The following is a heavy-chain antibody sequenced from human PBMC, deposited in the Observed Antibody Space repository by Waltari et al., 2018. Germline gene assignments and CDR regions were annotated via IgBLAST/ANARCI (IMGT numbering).Heavy chain of an antibody. Sequence: EVQLVESGGGLVQPGGSLRLSCAASGFTFNSYIMNWVRQAPGKGLEWVSYISSISSTIDYADSVKGRFTISRDNAKNSLYLQMNSLRAEDTAVYYCARDSNKKYFQHWGQGTLVTVSS. CDR3: ARDSNKKYFQH. D-gene: IGHD4-4*01. J-gene: IGHJ1*01. CDR1: GFTFNSYI. V-gene: IGHV3-48*01. CDR2: ISSISSTI.